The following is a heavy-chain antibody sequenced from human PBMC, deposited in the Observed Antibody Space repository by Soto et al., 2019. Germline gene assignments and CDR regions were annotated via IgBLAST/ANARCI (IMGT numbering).Heavy chain of an antibody. J-gene: IGHJ4*02. CDR1: GFTFSSYA. CDR3: AKTPPYSSGWYLGGFGY. CDR2: ISGSGGST. Sequence: PGGSLRLSCAASGFTFSSYAMSWVRQAPGKGLEWVSAISGSGGSTYYADSVKGRFTISRDNSKNTLYLQMNSLRAEDTAVYYCAKTPPYSSGWYLGGFGYWGQGTLVTVSS. D-gene: IGHD6-19*01. V-gene: IGHV3-23*01.